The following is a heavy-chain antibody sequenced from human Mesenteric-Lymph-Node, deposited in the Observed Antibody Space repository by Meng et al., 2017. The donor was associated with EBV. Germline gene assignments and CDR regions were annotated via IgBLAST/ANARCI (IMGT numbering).Heavy chain of an antibody. V-gene: IGHV3-23*01. CDR2: ISGSGLTT. D-gene: IGHD5-12*01. CDR3: ANVPYSY. Sequence: GQLLESGGDLVQPGGSLRLSCAASGFPFNVYDMSWVRQAPGKGLEWVSGISGSGLTTYYADSVKGRFTMSRDNPGNTLYLQMNSLRVEDTAIYYCANVPYSYWGQGTLVTVSS. CDR1: GFPFNVYD. J-gene: IGHJ4*02.